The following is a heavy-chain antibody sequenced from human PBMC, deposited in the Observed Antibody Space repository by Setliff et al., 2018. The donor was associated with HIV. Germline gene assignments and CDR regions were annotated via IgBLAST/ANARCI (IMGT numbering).Heavy chain of an antibody. CDR3: ASAGLMIARPFYYYMDV. D-gene: IGHD3-22*01. CDR1: GGTFSSDA. Sequence: SVKVSCKASGGTFSSDALSWVRQVPGQGLEWMGGTIPLLGIINYADKFQDRVTITRDESTSTAYMELSSLRSEDTAIYYCASAGLMIARPFYYYMDVWGTGTTVTVSS. CDR2: TIPLLGII. V-gene: IGHV1-69*10. J-gene: IGHJ6*03.